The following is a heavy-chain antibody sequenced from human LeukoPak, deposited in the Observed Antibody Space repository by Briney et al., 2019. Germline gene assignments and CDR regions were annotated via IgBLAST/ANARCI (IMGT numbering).Heavy chain of an antibody. Sequence: ASVTVSCKASGYTFTSYDINWVRQAPGQGLEWMGWMNPNSGNTGYAQKFQGRVTMTRNTSITTAYMELSSLRSEDTAVYYCARRFRTEGLGYYMDVWGKGTTVTVSS. D-gene: IGHD3/OR15-3a*01. CDR1: GYTFTSYD. V-gene: IGHV1-8*01. CDR3: ARRFRTEGLGYYMDV. CDR2: MNPNSGNT. J-gene: IGHJ6*03.